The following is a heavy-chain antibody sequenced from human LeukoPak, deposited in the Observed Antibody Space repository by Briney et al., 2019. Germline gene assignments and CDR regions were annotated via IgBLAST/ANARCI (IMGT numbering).Heavy chain of an antibody. D-gene: IGHD6-13*01. CDR1: GYTFTSYD. V-gene: IGHV1-2*02. Sequence: ASVKVSCKASGYTFTSYDINWVRQAPGQGLEWMGWMNPNSGGSNRAERSQDRVTMTRDTSISTAYLELKWLTYDDTAVYYCARGSSSNWYGAFDYWGQGSLVTVSS. CDR2: MNPNSGGS. CDR3: ARGSSSNWYGAFDY. J-gene: IGHJ4*02.